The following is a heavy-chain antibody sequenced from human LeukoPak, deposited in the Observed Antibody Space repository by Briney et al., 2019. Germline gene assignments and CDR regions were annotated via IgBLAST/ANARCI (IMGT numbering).Heavy chain of an antibody. CDR1: GFTFSSYM. CDR3: ARYCSGSICYSGVDY. Sequence: PGVSLRLSCAASGFTFSSYMMTWVRQAPGKGLEWVSTISSNGGSTYYADSVKGRFTISRDNSKNTLYLQMSSLRAEDTAVYDCARYCSGSICYSGVDYWGQGTLVPVSS. D-gene: IGHD2-15*01. J-gene: IGHJ4*02. V-gene: IGHV3-23*01. CDR2: ISSNGGST.